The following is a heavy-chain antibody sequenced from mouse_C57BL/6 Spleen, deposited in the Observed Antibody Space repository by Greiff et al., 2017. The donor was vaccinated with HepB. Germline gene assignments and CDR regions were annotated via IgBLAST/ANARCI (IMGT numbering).Heavy chain of an antibody. CDR1: GYTFTDYN. V-gene: IGHV1-18*01. D-gene: IGHD3-2*02. J-gene: IGHJ3*01. CDR3: ARRGDSGYTGAY. Sequence: VQLKESGPELVKPGASVKIPCKASGYTFTDYNMDWVKQSHGKSLEWIGDINPNNGGTIYNQKFKGKATLTVDKSSSTAYMELRSLTSEDTAVYYCARRGDSGYTGAYWGQGTLVTVSA. CDR2: INPNNGGT.